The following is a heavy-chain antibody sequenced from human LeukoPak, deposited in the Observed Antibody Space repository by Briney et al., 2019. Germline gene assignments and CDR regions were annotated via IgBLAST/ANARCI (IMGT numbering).Heavy chain of an antibody. V-gene: IGHV4-34*01. CDR2: INHSGST. Sequence: ETLSLTCAVYGGSFSGYYWSWIRQPPGRGLEWIGEINHSGSTNYNPSLKSRVTISVDTSKNQFSLKLSSVTAADTAVYYCAREYSGYASWGQGTLVTVSS. CDR1: GGSFSGYY. J-gene: IGHJ4*02. CDR3: AREYSGYAS. D-gene: IGHD5-12*01.